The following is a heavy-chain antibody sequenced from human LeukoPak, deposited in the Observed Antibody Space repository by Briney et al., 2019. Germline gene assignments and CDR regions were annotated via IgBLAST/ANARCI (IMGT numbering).Heavy chain of an antibody. CDR3: ARDGTSSWYSGLVPF. CDR1: GYTFTGYY. V-gene: IGHV1-2*02. J-gene: IGHJ4*02. D-gene: IGHD6-13*01. Sequence: GASVKVSCKASGYTFTGYYMHWVRQAPGQGLEWTGWINPNSGGTNYAQKFQGRVTMTRDTSISTAYMELSRLRSDDTAVYYCARDGTSSWYSGLVPFWGQGTLVTVSS. CDR2: INPNSGGT.